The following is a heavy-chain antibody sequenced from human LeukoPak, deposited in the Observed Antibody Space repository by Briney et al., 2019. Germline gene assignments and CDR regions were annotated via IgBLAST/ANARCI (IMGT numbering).Heavy chain of an antibody. D-gene: IGHD4-11*01. CDR2: INTDGSST. CDR1: GFTLSSYW. Sequence: PGGSLRLSCAASGFTLSSYWMHWVRQAPGKGLVWVSRINTDGSSTGYADSVKGRFTISRDNAKNTLSLQMNSLRADDTAVYYCAREYSNNELDYWGQGTLVTVSS. V-gene: IGHV3-74*01. CDR3: AREYSNNELDY. J-gene: IGHJ4*02.